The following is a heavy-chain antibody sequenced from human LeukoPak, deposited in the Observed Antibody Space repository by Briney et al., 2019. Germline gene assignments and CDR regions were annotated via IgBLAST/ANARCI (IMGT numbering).Heavy chain of an antibody. Sequence: PSETLSLTCSDSGASISGYYYNWIRQPPGKGLECIGYVYFSCITNFKPSLKSRVTMSVDTFKKQFSLKVSAVTAADKAVYCCERVLFSSCSSSWGQGILVIVSS. J-gene: IGHJ4*02. CDR2: VYFSCIT. V-gene: IGHV4-59*01. D-gene: IGHD3-22*01. CDR1: GASISGYY. CDR3: ERVLFSSCSSS.